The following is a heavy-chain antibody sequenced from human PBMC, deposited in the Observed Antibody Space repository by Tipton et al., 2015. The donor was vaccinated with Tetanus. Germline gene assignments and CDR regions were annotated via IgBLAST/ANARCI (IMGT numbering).Heavy chain of an antibody. V-gene: IGHV3-66*01. D-gene: IGHD6-13*01. Sequence: SGVTVSGNYMSWVRQAPGKGLEWVSVIYTGGSADYTDSVKGRFTISRDNAKNSLYLQMNSLRDDDTAVYYCARAFFAAATSWGQGTLVTVSS. CDR1: GVTVSGNY. CDR2: IYTGGSA. CDR3: ARAFFAAATS. J-gene: IGHJ5*02.